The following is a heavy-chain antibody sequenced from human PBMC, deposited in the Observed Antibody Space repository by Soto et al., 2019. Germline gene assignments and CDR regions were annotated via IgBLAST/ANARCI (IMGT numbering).Heavy chain of an antibody. CDR1: GFTFGGSA. J-gene: IGHJ4*02. Sequence: GGSLRLSCAASGFTFGGSAMHWVRQASGKGLEWVGHIRSKTNSYATAYAESVKGRFTISRDDSMNTAYLQMNSLKTEDTAVYFCTRQTDAVQWLVVPTDYNFDYWGQGTLVTVSS. D-gene: IGHD6-19*01. CDR3: TRQTDAVQWLVVPTDYNFDY. V-gene: IGHV3-73*01. CDR2: IRSKTNSYAT.